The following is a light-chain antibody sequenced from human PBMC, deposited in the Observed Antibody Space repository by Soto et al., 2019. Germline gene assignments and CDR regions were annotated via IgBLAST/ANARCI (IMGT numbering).Light chain of an antibody. V-gene: IGKV1-5*03. CDR3: QQYNSFSLT. CDR1: QTISSW. Sequence: DIQMTQSPSTLSASVVDRVTITCRASQTISSWLAWYQQKPGKAPKLLIYKTSNLQSGVPSRFSGSGSGTEFSLTISSLQPDDFATYYCQQYNSFSLTFGGGTRVEVK. CDR2: KTS. J-gene: IGKJ4*01.